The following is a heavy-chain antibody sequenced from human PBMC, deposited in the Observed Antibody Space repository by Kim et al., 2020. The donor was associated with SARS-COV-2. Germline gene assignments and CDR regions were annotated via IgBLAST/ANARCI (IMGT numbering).Heavy chain of an antibody. CDR2: IDPSDSYT. CDR1: GYSFTSYW. V-gene: IGHV5-10-1*01. J-gene: IGHJ6*02. Sequence: GESLKISCKGSGYSFTSYWISWVRQMPGKGLEWMGRIDPSDSYTNYSPSFQGHVTISADKSISTAYLQWSSLKASDTAMYYCARRRKGITIFGVADYYYYGMDVWGQGTTVTVSS. D-gene: IGHD3-3*01. CDR3: ARRRKGITIFGVADYYYYGMDV.